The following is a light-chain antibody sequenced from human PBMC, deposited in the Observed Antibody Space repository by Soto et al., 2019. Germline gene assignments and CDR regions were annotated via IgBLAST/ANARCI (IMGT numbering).Light chain of an antibody. J-gene: IGKJ1*01. V-gene: IGKV1-27*01. Sequence: DIQMTQSPSSLSASVGDRVTISCRASQGISSYLAWYQQKPGRVPKLLIYAASTLQSGVPSRFSGSGSGPDFTLTISSLQPEDVATYYCQKYNSAPWTFGQGTKVDIK. CDR1: QGISSY. CDR3: QKYNSAPWT. CDR2: AAS.